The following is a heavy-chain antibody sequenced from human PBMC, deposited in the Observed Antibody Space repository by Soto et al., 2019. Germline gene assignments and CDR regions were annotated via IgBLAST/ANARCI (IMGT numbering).Heavy chain of an antibody. CDR2: INPSGGST. CDR1: GDTFTSYY. V-gene: IGHV1-46*01. J-gene: IGHJ6*02. CDR3: ARDRSRYYYYYGMDV. Sequence: ASVELSCKAPGDTFTSYYLRWVRQAPGQGLEWMGIINPSGGSTSYAQKFQGRVTMTRDTSTSTVYMELSSLRSEDTAVYYCARDRSRYYYYYGMDVWGQGTTVTVSS.